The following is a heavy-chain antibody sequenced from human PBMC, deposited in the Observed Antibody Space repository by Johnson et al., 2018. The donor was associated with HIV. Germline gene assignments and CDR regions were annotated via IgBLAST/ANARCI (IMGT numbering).Heavy chain of an antibody. V-gene: IGHV3-66*01. Sequence: VQLVESGGGVVQPGRSLRLSCAASGFTFSSNYMSWVRQAPGKGLEWVSVIYSGGSTYYADSVKGRFTISRDNSKNTLYLQINSLRAEDTAVYYCARDPHYYDSNDAFDIWGQGTMVTVSS. J-gene: IGHJ3*02. CDR3: ARDPHYYDSNDAFDI. CDR2: IYSGGST. D-gene: IGHD3-22*01. CDR1: GFTFSSNY.